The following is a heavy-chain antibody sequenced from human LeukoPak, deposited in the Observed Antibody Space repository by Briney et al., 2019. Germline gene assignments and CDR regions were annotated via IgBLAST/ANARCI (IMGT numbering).Heavy chain of an antibody. D-gene: IGHD3-10*01. CDR3: ASLPIRLWFGELLSRDIYYYYGMDV. CDR2: MNPNSGNT. V-gene: IGHV1-8*01. Sequence: GASVKVSCKASGYTFTSYDINWVRQATGQGLEWMGWMNPNSGNTGYAQKFQGRVTMTRNTSISTAYMELSSLRSEDTAVYYCASLPIRLWFGELLSRDIYYYYGMDVWGQGTTVTVSS. CDR1: GYTFTSYD. J-gene: IGHJ6*02.